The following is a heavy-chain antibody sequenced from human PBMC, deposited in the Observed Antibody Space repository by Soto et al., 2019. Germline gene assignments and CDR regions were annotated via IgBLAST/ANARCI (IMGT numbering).Heavy chain of an antibody. Sequence: EVMLVESGGGVVQPGGSLRLSCVASGFSFSSYWMTWVRQAPGKGPEWVANINQEGNEKNYVDSVKGRFTMSRNKGKNILYLHMISLRAEDTAVYYCARGTDTTCGLGTLVTVSS. CDR1: GFSFSSYW. D-gene: IGHD5-18*01. V-gene: IGHV3-7*05. CDR3: ARGTDTT. CDR2: INQEGNEK. J-gene: IGHJ5*02.